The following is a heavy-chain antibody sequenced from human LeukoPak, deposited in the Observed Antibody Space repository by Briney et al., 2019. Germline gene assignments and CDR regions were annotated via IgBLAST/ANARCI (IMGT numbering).Heavy chain of an antibody. Sequence: GRSLRLSCAASGFTFDDYAMHWVRQAPGKGLEWVSGISWNSGSIGYADSVKGRFTISRDNAKNSLYLQMNSLRAEDTALYHCAKDMGYSSSPPAFDIWGQGTMVTVSS. CDR1: GFTFDDYA. V-gene: IGHV3-9*01. CDR3: AKDMGYSSSPPAFDI. D-gene: IGHD6-13*01. CDR2: ISWNSGSI. J-gene: IGHJ3*02.